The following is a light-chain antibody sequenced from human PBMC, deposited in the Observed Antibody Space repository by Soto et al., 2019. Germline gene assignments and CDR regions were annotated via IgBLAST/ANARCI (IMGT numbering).Light chain of an antibody. V-gene: IGKV3-15*01. Sequence: EIVMTQSPATLSVSPGERATLSCRASQSVTSNLAWYQQKPGQAPRLLIYDASTRATGLPARFSGSGSVTEFTLTICSLQSEDFAVYYCQQYNDRPRTFGQGTKVEIK. J-gene: IGKJ1*01. CDR2: DAS. CDR3: QQYNDRPRT. CDR1: QSVTSN.